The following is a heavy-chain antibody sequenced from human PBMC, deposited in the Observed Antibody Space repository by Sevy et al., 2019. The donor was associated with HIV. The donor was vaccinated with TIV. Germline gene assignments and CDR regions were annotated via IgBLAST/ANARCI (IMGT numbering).Heavy chain of an antibody. CDR3: ARGKVLFDY. Sequence: GGSLRLSCAASGFTFSDYYMSWIRQAPGKGPEWVSYFNNSSRFINYVDSVKGRFTISSDNAKNSLYLQMNSRRAGDTAVYYCARGKVLFDYWGQGTLVTVSS. J-gene: IGHJ4*02. V-gene: IGHV3-11*06. CDR1: GFTFSDYY. CDR2: FNNSSRFI.